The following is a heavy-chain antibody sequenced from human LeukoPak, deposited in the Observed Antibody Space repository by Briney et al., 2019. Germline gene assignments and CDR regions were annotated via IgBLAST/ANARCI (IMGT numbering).Heavy chain of an antibody. Sequence: GGSLRLSCAASGFTFDDYGMSWVRQAPGKGLEWLSGINWNGGSTGYADSVKGRFTISRDNAKNSLYLQMNSLRAEDTALYYCARGYTIFGVVRFDPWGQGTLVTVSS. CDR1: GFTFDDYG. CDR2: INWNGGST. V-gene: IGHV3-20*04. D-gene: IGHD3-3*01. J-gene: IGHJ5*02. CDR3: ARGYTIFGVVRFDP.